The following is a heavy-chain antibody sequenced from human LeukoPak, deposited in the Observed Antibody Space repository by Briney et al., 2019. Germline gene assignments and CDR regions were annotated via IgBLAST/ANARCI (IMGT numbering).Heavy chain of an antibody. CDR2: INPSGGST. D-gene: IGHD2/OR15-2a*01. J-gene: IGHJ4*02. Sequence: GASVKVSCKASGGTFSSYAISWVRQAPGQGLEWMGIINPSGGSTSYAQKFQGRVTMTRDTSTSTVYMELSSLRSEDTAVYYCASSIWKLVSYFDYWGQGTLVTVSS. CDR1: GGTFSSYA. CDR3: ASSIWKLVSYFDY. V-gene: IGHV1-46*01.